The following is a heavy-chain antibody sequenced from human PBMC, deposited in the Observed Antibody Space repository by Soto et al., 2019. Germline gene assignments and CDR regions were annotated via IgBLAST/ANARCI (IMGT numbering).Heavy chain of an antibody. CDR1: GGSISSGGYS. CDR2: IYHSGST. J-gene: IGHJ6*02. Sequence: SVTLSLTCAVSGGSISSGGYSWSWIRQPPGKGLEWIGYIYHSGSTYYNPSLMGRVTISVDRSKSQFSLKLSSVTAADTAVYYCARGGAYSSSSHWGPSDYYYYGMDVWGQGTTVTVSS. CDR3: ARGGAYSSSSHWGPSDYYYYGMDV. V-gene: IGHV4-30-2*01. D-gene: IGHD6-6*01.